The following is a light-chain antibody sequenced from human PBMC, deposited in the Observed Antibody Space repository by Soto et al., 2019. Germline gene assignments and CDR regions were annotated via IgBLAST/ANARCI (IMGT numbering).Light chain of an antibody. J-gene: IGLJ2*01. CDR2: EVN. CDR3: SSYAGSNSFVV. Sequence: QSALTQPPSASGSPGQSVTISCTGTSSDVGGYNFVSWFQQNPGKAPKLMIYEVNKRPSGVPDRFSGSKSGNTASLTVSGLQAEDEADYYCSSYAGSNSFVVYGGGTKVTVL. CDR1: SSDVGGYNF. V-gene: IGLV2-8*01.